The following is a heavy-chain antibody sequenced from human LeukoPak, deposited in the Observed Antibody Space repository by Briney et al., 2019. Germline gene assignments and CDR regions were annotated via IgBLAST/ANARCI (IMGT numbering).Heavy chain of an antibody. CDR3: AKDTALIFGYFDY. D-gene: IGHD2-8*01. CDR1: GFTFDDYA. J-gene: IGHJ4*02. Sequence: PGRSLRLSCAASGFTFDDYAMHWVRQAPGKGLEWVSGISWNSGSIGYADSVKGRFTISRDNAKNSLYLQMNSLRAEDTALYYCAKDTALIFGYFDYWGQGTLVTVSS. CDR2: ISWNSGSI. V-gene: IGHV3-9*01.